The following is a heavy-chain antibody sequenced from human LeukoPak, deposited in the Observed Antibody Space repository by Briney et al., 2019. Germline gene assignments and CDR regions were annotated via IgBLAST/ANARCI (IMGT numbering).Heavy chain of an antibody. D-gene: IGHD1-26*01. CDR3: AANQRSGSPVVFPAFDI. CDR2: IVVGSGNT. Sequence: TSVKVSCKASGLTFTSSAVQWVRQARGQRLEWIGWIVVGSGNTNYAQKFQERVTITRDMSTSTAYMELSSLRSEDTAVYYCAANQRSGSPVVFPAFDIWGQGTMVTVSS. V-gene: IGHV1-58*01. CDR1: GLTFTSSA. J-gene: IGHJ3*02.